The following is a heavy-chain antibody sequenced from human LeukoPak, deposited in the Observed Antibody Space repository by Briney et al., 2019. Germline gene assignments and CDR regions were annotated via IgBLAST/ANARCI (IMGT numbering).Heavy chain of an antibody. Sequence: SETLSLTCTVSGGSISSYYWSWIRQPAGKGLEWIGRIYTSGSTNYNPSLKSRVTMSVDTSKNQFSLKLSSVTAADTAVYYCARVESGYSFRHYYYYMDVRGKGTTVTVSS. CDR1: GGSISSYY. CDR2: IYTSGST. J-gene: IGHJ6*03. CDR3: ARVESGYSFRHYYYYMDV. V-gene: IGHV4-4*07. D-gene: IGHD3-3*01.